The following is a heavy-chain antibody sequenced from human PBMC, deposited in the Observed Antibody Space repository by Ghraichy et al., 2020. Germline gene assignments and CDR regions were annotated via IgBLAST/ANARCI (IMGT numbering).Heavy chain of an antibody. CDR1: GFTFSSYS. CDR3: ARGKYSSSWYWNYYYYGMDV. D-gene: IGHD6-13*01. Sequence: LSLTCAASGFTFSSYSMNWVRQAPGKGLEWVSSISSSSSYIYYADSVKGRFTISRDNAKNSLYLQMNSLRAEDTAVYYCARGKYSSSWYWNYYYYGMDVWGQGTTVTVSS. J-gene: IGHJ6*02. V-gene: IGHV3-21*01. CDR2: ISSSSSYI.